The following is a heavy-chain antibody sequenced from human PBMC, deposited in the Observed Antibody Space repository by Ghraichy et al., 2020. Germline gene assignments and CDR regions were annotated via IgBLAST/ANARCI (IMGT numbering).Heavy chain of an antibody. Sequence: LSLTCAASGFTFSSYWMSWVRQAPGKGLEWVANIKQNGSEKYYVDSVKGRFTISRDNAKNSLYLQMNSLRAEDTAGYYCATTKTSRTRLGAGSGGQGTLVTVSS. V-gene: IGHV3-7*03. CDR2: IKQNGSEK. CDR3: ATTKTSRTRLGAGS. CDR1: GFTFSSYW. D-gene: IGHD6-19*01. J-gene: IGHJ4*02.